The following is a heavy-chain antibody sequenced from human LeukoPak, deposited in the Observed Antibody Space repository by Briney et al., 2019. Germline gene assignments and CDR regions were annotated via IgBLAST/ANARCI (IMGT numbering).Heavy chain of an antibody. V-gene: IGHV3-74*01. CDR3: ARDEGGVFDY. CDR2: ITNDGSSS. CDR1: GFTFSSSW. D-gene: IGHD2-8*02. Sequence: GGSLRLSCAASGFTFSSSWMHWVRQAPGKGLVWVSRITNDGSSSSYADSVEGRFTISRDNAKNTLYLQMNSLRAEDTAVYYCARDEGGVFDYWGQGTLVTVSS. J-gene: IGHJ4*02.